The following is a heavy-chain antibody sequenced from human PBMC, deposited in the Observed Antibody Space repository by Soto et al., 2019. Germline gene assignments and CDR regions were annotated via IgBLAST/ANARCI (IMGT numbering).Heavy chain of an antibody. D-gene: IGHD2-15*01. CDR1: GGSIRSGGYS. CDR2: IYHSGST. CDR3: ARGQVVAAQH. Sequence: LQLQESASGLVTPSQTLSLPSAVPGGSIRSGGYSWRWFRQPPGKGLEWIWYIYHSGSTYYNPSLKSRVTISVDRSKNQFSLKLSSVTAADTAVYYCARGQVVAAQHWGQGTLVTVSS. V-gene: IGHV4-30-2*01. J-gene: IGHJ4*02.